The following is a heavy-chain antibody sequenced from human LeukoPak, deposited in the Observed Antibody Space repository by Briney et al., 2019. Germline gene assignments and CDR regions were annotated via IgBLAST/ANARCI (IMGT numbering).Heavy chain of an antibody. CDR1: GYTFTGYH. V-gene: IGHV1-2*06. CDR2: INPNSGDT. CDR3: ARGVVGATEDFDY. J-gene: IGHJ4*02. D-gene: IGHD1-26*01. Sequence: GASVKVSCKTSGYTFTGYHMHWVRQAPGQGLEWMGRINPNSGDTNYAQKFQGRVTMTRDTSISTAYMELSSLRSEDTAVYYCARGVVGATEDFDYWGQGTLVTVSS.